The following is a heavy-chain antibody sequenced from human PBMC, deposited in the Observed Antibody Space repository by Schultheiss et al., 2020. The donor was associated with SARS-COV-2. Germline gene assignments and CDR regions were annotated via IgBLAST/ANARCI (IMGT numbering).Heavy chain of an antibody. CDR1: GGSISGGGDY. CDR3: ARLGAYCSSTSCYHPYYGMDV. J-gene: IGHJ6*02. Sequence: SETLSLTCTVSGGSISGGGDYWNWIRQHPGKGLEWIGYIYYSGSTYYNPSLKSRVTISVDTSKNQFSLKLSSVTAADTAVYYCARLGAYCSSTSCYHPYYGMDVWGQGTTVTVSS. D-gene: IGHD2-2*01. CDR2: IYYSGST. V-gene: IGHV4-31*03.